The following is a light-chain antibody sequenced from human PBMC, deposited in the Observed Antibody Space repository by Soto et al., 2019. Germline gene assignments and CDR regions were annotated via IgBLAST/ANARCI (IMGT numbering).Light chain of an antibody. J-gene: IGLJ2*01. CDR1: SSDVGAYNY. CDR2: DVS. Sequence: QSGLAQPPSASGCPGQSVTISCTGTSSDVGAYNYVSWYQQHRGKAPKLIIYDVSQRPSGIPDRFSGSKSGNTASLTVSGLQAEDEAVYYCNSFAGSAHVVFGGGTQLTVL. V-gene: IGLV2-8*01. CDR3: NSFAGSAHVV.